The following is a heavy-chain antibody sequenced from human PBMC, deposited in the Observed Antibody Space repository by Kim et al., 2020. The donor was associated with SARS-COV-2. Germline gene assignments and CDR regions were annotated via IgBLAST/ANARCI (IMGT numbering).Heavy chain of an antibody. D-gene: IGHD6-25*01. J-gene: IGHJ6*02. V-gene: IGHV4-31*02. Sequence: LKSRVTISGDTSKNQFSLELSSVTAADTAVYYCATSPLDVAAGRDYYGMDVWGQGTTVTVSS. CDR3: ATSPLDVAAGRDYYGMDV.